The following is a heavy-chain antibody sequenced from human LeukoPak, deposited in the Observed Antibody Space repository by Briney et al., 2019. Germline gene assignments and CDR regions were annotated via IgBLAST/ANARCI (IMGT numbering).Heavy chain of an antibody. CDR3: ARERGNLRGDAFDI. Sequence: PSETLSLTCAVYGGSFSGYYWSWIRQPPGKGLEWIGRIYTSGSTNYNPSLKSRVTMSIDTSKNQFSLKLSSVTAADTAVYYCARERGNLRGDAFDIWGQGTMVTVSS. J-gene: IGHJ3*02. D-gene: IGHD1-26*01. CDR2: IYTSGST. CDR1: GGSFSGYY. V-gene: IGHV4-59*10.